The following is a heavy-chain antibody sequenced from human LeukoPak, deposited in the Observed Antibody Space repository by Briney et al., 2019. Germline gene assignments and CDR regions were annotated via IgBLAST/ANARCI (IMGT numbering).Heavy chain of an antibody. CDR3: AKWGCSGGSCYPFDY. V-gene: IGHV3-23*01. CDR2: MSGSGGRT. Sequence: PGGSLRLSCAASGFTFNTYAISWVRQAPGKGLEWVSAMSGSGGRTYYADSVKGRFTISRDNSKNTLYLQMNSLRAEDTAVYYCAKWGCSGGSCYPFDYWGQGTLVTVSS. CDR1: GFTFNTYA. D-gene: IGHD2-15*01. J-gene: IGHJ4*02.